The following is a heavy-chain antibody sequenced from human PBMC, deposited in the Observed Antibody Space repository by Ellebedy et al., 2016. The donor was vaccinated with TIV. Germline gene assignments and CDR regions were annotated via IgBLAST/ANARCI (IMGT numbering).Heavy chain of an antibody. D-gene: IGHD5-12*01. Sequence: SETLSLTCTVSGGSITGSPYYWGWIRQSPGKGLEWIGTIYYGGNTNYIPSLKSRVTISVDTSKTQFSLKLSSVTAADTAVYYCARGGYGGHDSVDAFDIWGQGTMVTVSS. J-gene: IGHJ3*02. CDR3: ARGGYGGHDSVDAFDI. V-gene: IGHV4-39*07. CDR2: IYYGGNT. CDR1: GGSITGSPYY.